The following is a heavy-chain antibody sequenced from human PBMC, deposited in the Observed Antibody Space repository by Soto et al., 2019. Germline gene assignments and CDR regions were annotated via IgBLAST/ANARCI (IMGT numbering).Heavy chain of an antibody. CDR3: ARAPRYSSSSPYYHYYMDV. V-gene: IGHV3-53*04. CDR1: GFTVSSNY. J-gene: IGHJ6*03. CDR2: IYSGGST. Sequence: EVQLVESGGGLVQPGGSLRLSCAASGFTVSSNYMSWVRQAPGKGLEWVSVIYSGGSTYYADSVKGRFTISRHNSKNTLYLQMNSLRAEDTAVYYCARAPRYSSSSPYYHYYMDVWGKGTTVTVSS. D-gene: IGHD6-6*01.